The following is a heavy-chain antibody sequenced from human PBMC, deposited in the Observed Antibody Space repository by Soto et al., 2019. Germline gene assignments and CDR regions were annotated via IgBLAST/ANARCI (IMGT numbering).Heavy chain of an antibody. J-gene: IGHJ6*02. Sequence: SETLSLTCAVSGYSISSGYYWGWIRQSPGKGLEWIGSIYHSGSTYYNPSLKSRVIISVDTSKNQFSLKLSSVTAADTAVYYCARLAPIAAADGMDVWGQGTTVTVSS. CDR2: IYHSGST. D-gene: IGHD6-13*01. CDR3: ARLAPIAAADGMDV. V-gene: IGHV4-38-2*01. CDR1: GYSISSGYY.